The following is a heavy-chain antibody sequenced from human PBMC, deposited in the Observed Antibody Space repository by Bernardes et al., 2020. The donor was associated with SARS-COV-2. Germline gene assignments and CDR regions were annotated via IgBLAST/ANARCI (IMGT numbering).Heavy chain of an antibody. CDR2: ISSSSSYI. CDR1: GFTFSSYS. CDR3: ARDITMVRGVIASYHDP. Sequence: GGSLRLSCAASGFTFSSYSMNWVRQAPGKGLEWVSSISSSSSYIYYADSVKGRFTISRDNAKNSLYLQMNSLRAEDTAVYYCARDITMVRGVIASYHDPWGQGTLVTVPS. D-gene: IGHD3-10*01. J-gene: IGHJ5*02. V-gene: IGHV3-21*01.